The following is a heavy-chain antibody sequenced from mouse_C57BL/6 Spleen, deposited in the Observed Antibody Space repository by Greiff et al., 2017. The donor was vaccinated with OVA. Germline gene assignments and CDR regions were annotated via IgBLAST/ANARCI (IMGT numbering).Heavy chain of an antibody. D-gene: IGHD3-2*02. V-gene: IGHV5-17*01. J-gene: IGHJ3*01. CDR3: ARGGAQAPSFAY. Sequence: DVKLVESGGGLVKPGGSLKLSCAASGFTFRDYGMHWVRQAPEKGLEWVAYISSGSSTIYYADTVKGRFTISRDNAKNTLFLQMTSLRSEDTAMYYCARGGAQAPSFAYWGQGTLVTVSA. CDR1: GFTFRDYG. CDR2: ISSGSSTI.